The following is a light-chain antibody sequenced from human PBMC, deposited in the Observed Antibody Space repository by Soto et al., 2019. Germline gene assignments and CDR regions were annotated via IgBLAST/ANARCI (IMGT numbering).Light chain of an antibody. V-gene: IGKV3-15*01. CDR3: QQYNNWPFT. CDR1: QSVSSN. J-gene: IGKJ3*01. Sequence: EIVMTQSPATLSVSPGERATLSCRASQSVSSNLAWYQQKPGQAPRLLIYGASTRAIGIPAGFSGSGSGTEFTLTISSLQSEDFAVYYCQQYNNWPFTFGPGTNVDIK. CDR2: GAS.